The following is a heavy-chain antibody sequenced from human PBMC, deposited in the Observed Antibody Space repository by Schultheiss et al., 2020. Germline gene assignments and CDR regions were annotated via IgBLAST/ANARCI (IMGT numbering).Heavy chain of an antibody. Sequence: SETLSLTCTVSGGSISSGGYYWSWIRQHPGKGLEWIGYIYYSGSTYYNPSLKSRVTISVDTSKNQFSLKLSSVTAADTAVYYCARVRRPTRMVRGVIPDYWGQGTLVNGSS. CDR2: IYYSGST. CDR3: ARVRRPTRMVRGVIPDY. J-gene: IGHJ4*02. CDR1: GGSISSGGYY. D-gene: IGHD3-10*01. V-gene: IGHV4-31*03.